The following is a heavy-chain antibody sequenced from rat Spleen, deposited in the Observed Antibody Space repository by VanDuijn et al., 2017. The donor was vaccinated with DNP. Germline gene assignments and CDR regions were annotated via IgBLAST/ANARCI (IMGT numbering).Heavy chain of an antibody. CDR3: AKAGGYSPWYFDY. Sequence: EVQLVQSGGGLVQPGRSLKLSCAPSGFTFSDYYMAWVRQAPTKGLDWVAYISYDGGSTYNGDSVKGRFTISRDNARSTLYLQMNSLRSEDTATYYCAKAGGYSPWYFDYWGQGVMVTVSS. V-gene: IGHV5-22*01. J-gene: IGHJ2*01. D-gene: IGHD1-11*01. CDR2: ISYDGGST. CDR1: GFTFSDYY.